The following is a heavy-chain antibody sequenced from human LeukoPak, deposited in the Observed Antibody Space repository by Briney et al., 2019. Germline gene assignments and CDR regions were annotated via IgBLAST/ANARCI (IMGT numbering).Heavy chain of an antibody. CDR3: ARTRSSSGYLDV. CDR2: IHPNGFIT. Sequence: ASVKVSCKPFGFSFSTFYIHWLRRAPGQGLEWMGIIHPNGFITSYAQRLKGRVSMTRDPSTSTVYMELNSLIFDDTAVYYCARTRSSSGYLDVWGTGTTVTVS. J-gene: IGHJ6*03. V-gene: IGHV1-46*04. CDR1: GFSFSTFY. D-gene: IGHD3-10*01.